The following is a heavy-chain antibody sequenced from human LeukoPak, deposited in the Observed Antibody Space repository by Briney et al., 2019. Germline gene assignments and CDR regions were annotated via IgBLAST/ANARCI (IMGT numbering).Heavy chain of an antibody. V-gene: IGHV3-9*01. CDR3: AKRGMFDP. CDR1: GFTFDDYA. J-gene: IGHJ5*02. CDR2: ISWNSGSI. D-gene: IGHD3-10*01. Sequence: GRSLRLSCAASGFTFDDYAMHWVRQAPGKGLEWVSGISWNSGSIGYADSVKGRFTISRDNAKNSLYLQMNSLRAEDTAVYYCAKRGMFDPWGQGTLVTVSS.